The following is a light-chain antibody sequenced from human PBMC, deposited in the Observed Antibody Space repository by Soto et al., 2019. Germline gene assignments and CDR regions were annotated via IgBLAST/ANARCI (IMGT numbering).Light chain of an antibody. J-gene: IGLJ1*01. CDR2: RNN. CDR1: SSNIGSNY. Sequence: QSVLTQPPSASGTPGQRVTISCSGSSSNIGSNYVYWYQQLPGTAPKLLIYRNNQRPSGVPDRFSGSKSGTSASLAISGLRSEDEADYYCAAWDDSLSANYVFGTGTKVTLL. V-gene: IGLV1-47*01. CDR3: AAWDDSLSANYV.